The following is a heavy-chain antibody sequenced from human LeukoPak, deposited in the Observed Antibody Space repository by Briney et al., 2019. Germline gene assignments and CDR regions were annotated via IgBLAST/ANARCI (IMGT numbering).Heavy chain of an antibody. J-gene: IGHJ4*02. CDR2: IYYSGTT. Sequence: TLSLTCTVSGDSISRANYYWSWIRQHPGKALEWIGYIYYSGTTNYNSSLKSRVSISVDTSENQFSLKLSSVTGADTAVYYCSRHDILTGRSFEYWGQGTLVTVSS. CDR3: SRHDILTGRSFEY. V-gene: IGHV4-31*03. D-gene: IGHD3-9*01. CDR1: GDSISRANYY.